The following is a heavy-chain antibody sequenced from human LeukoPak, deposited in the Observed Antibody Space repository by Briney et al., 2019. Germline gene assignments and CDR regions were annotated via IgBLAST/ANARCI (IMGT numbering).Heavy chain of an antibody. CDR1: GFTFSSYA. D-gene: IGHD3-10*01. J-gene: IGHJ4*02. Sequence: PGGSLRLSCAASGFTFSSYAMSWVRQAPGKGLEWVSAISGSGGSTYYADSVKGRFTISRDNSKNTLYLQMNSLRAEDTAVYYCAKDQLLLWFGELLPPDYWGQGTPVTVSS. CDR3: AKDQLLLWFGELLPPDY. V-gene: IGHV3-23*01. CDR2: ISGSGGST.